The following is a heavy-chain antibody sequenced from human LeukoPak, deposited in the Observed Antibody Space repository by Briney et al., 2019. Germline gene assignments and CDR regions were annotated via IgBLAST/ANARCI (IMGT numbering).Heavy chain of an antibody. CDR3: ARVGLYCSGGSCYSVFDY. V-gene: IGHV3-13*05. CDR2: IGTAGDP. D-gene: IGHD2-15*01. J-gene: IGHJ4*02. Sequence: GGSLRLSCAASGFTFSSYDMHWVRQATGKGLEWVSAIGTAGDPYYPGSVKGRFTISRENAKNSLYLQMNSRRAGDTAVYYCARVGLYCSGGSCYSVFDYWGQGTLVTVSS. CDR1: GFTFSSYD.